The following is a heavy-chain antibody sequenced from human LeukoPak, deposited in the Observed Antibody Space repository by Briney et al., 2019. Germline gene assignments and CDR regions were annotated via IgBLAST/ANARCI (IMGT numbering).Heavy chain of an antibody. D-gene: IGHD1-26*01. CDR2: IYYSGST. CDR1: GGSISSYY. Sequence: SETLSLTCTVSGGSISSYYWSWLRQPPGKGLEWIGYIYYSGSTNYNPSLTSRVTISVDTSNNQFSLKLSSVTAADTAVYYCARERTIVGATKGDYWGQGTLVTVSS. J-gene: IGHJ4*02. CDR3: ARERTIVGATKGDY. V-gene: IGHV4-59*01.